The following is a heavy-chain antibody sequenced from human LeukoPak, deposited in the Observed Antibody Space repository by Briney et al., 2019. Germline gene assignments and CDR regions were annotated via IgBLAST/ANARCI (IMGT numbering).Heavy chain of an antibody. V-gene: IGHV1-8*01. J-gene: IGHJ6*03. CDR3: ARRDYYGSGSYPYYYQNHMDV. CDR1: GYTFTTYD. D-gene: IGHD3-10*01. CDR2: MNPNSGNT. Sequence: ASVKVSCTASGYTFTTYDINWVRQATGQGLEWMRWMNPNSGNTGYAQKFQGRVTMTRNTSISTAYMELSSLRSEDTAVYYCARRDYYGSGSYPYYYQNHMDVWGKGTTVTISS.